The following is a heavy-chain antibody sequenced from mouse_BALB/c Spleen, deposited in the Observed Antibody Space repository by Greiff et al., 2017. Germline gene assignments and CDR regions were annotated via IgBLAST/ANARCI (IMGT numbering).Heavy chain of an antibody. CDR1: GFSLTSYG. D-gene: IGHD4-1*01. V-gene: IGHV2-9*02. J-gene: IGHJ4*01. CDR3: ARELTGHYYAMDY. CDR2: IWAGGST. Sequence: VQLQESGPGLVAPSQSLSITCTVSGFSLTSYGVHWVRQPPGKGLEWLGVIWAGGSTNYNSALMSRLSISKDNSKSQVFLKMNSLQTDDTAMYYCARELTGHYYAMDYWGQGTSVTVSS.